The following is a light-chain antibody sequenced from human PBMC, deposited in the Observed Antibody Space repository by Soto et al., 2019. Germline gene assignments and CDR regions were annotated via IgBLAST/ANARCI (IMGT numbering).Light chain of an antibody. V-gene: IGKV1-39*01. Sequence: DIQMTHSPSSLSASVVYRVTITCLASESIRDYLNWYQQKPGKAPNLLIYAASSLQSGVPSRFSGGGSGTDFTLTISSLQPEDFATYYCQKSYNIPRTCGQGTRRAIK. CDR3: QKSYNIPRT. J-gene: IGKJ5*01. CDR2: AAS. CDR1: ESIRDY.